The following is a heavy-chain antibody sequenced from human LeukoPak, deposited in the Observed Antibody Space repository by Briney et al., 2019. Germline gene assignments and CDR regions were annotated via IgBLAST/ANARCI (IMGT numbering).Heavy chain of an antibody. CDR2: ISGSGGST. D-gene: IGHD5-18*01. CDR1: GFIFSTYA. J-gene: IGHJ6*02. Sequence: GGSLRLSCAASGFIFSTYAMSWVRQAPGKGLEWVSAISGSGGSTYYAGSVKGRFTISRDNSKNTLYLQMNSLRAEDTAVYYCAKEDTAGGYYGMDVWGQGTTVTVSS. CDR3: AKEDTAGGYYGMDV. V-gene: IGHV3-23*01.